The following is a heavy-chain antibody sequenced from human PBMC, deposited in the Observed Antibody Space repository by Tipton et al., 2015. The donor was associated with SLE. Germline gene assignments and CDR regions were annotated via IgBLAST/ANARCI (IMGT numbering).Heavy chain of an antibody. CDR2: ISAYNGNT. V-gene: IGHV1-18*01. CDR1: GYTFTSYG. CDR3: VRVRVDTAMGVFDF. D-gene: IGHD5-18*01. J-gene: IGHJ4*02. Sequence: QLVQSGAEVKKPGASVKVSCKASGYTFTSYGISWVRQAPGQGLEWMGWISAYNGNTNYAQKLQGRVTMTSDTSTSTAYMELRSLRSDDTAIYYCVRVRVDTAMGVFDFWGQGTLVTVSS.